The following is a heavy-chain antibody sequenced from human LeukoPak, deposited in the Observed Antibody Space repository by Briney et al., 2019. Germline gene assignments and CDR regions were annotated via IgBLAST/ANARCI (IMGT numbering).Heavy chain of an antibody. CDR1: GYPFTGYY. Sequence: VASVKVSCKASGYPFTGYYMHWVRQAPGQGLEWMGWINPNSGGTNYAQKFQGRVTMTRDTSISTAYMELSRLRSDDTAVYYCARVQWLVPGYFQHWGQGTLVTVSS. J-gene: IGHJ1*01. CDR2: INPNSGGT. CDR3: ARVQWLVPGYFQH. D-gene: IGHD6-19*01. V-gene: IGHV1-2*02.